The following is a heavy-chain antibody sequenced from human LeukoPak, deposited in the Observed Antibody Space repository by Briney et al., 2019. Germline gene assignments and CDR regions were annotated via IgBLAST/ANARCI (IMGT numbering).Heavy chain of an antibody. V-gene: IGHV4-59*01. Sequence: SETLSLTCTVSGGSISSYYWSWIRQPPGKGLEWIGYIYYSGSTNYNPSLKSRVTISVDTSKNQFSLKLSSVTAADTAVYYCARVTVVATWTVMDYWGQGTLVTVSS. D-gene: IGHD5-12*01. CDR2: IYYSGST. CDR3: ARVTVVATWTVMDY. CDR1: GGSISSYY. J-gene: IGHJ4*02.